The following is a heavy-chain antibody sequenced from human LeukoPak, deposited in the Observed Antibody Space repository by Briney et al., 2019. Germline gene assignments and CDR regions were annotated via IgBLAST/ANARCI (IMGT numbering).Heavy chain of an antibody. V-gene: IGHV3-7*01. CDR2: IKRDGSKK. Sequence: GGSLRLSCVASGFPFSSYWMTWVRQAPGKGLEWVANIKRDGSKKSYVDSVKGRFTISRDNAKNSLYLQMNSLRAEDTAVHYCARVSSWYFDYWGQGTLVTVSS. CDR1: GFPFSSYW. D-gene: IGHD6-13*01. CDR3: ARVSSWYFDY. J-gene: IGHJ4*02.